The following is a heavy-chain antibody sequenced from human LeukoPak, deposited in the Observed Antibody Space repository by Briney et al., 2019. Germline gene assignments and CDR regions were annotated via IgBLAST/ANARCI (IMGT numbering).Heavy chain of an antibody. Sequence: VASVKVSCKASGGTFSSYAISWVRQAPGQGLEWMGIINPSGGSTSYAQKFQGRVTMTRDTSTSTVYMELSSLRSEDTAVYYCARGGSPPLVDYWGQGTLVTVSS. CDR2: INPSGGST. D-gene: IGHD1-26*01. V-gene: IGHV1-46*01. CDR3: ARGGSPPLVDY. J-gene: IGHJ4*02. CDR1: GGTFSSYA.